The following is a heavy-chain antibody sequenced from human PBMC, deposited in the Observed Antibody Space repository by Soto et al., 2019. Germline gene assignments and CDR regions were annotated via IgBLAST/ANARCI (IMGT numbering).Heavy chain of an antibody. CDR1: GFTFSSYA. D-gene: IGHD6-13*01. CDR2: ISGSGGST. V-gene: IGHV3-23*01. J-gene: IGHJ4*02. CDR3: ARRGSSSYFDY. Sequence: EVQLLESGGGLVQPGGSLRLSCAASGFTFSSYAMTWVRQAPGKGLEWVSAISGSGGSTYYADSVKGRFTISRDNSKNTLFLQMNSLRAEDTAVYYCARRGSSSYFDYWGQGTLVTVSS.